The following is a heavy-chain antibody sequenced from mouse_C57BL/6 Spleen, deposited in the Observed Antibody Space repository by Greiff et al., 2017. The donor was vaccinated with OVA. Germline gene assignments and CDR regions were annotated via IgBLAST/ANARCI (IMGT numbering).Heavy chain of an antibody. Sequence: VQLKESGPELVKPGASVKIPCKASGYTFTDYNMDWVKQSHGKSLEWIGDINPNNGGTIYNQKFKGKATLTVDKSSSTAYMELRSLTAEDSAVYYCARRAYGSSFDYWGQGTTLTVSS. J-gene: IGHJ2*01. CDR2: INPNNGGT. CDR3: ARRAYGSSFDY. V-gene: IGHV1-18*01. CDR1: GYTFTDYN. D-gene: IGHD1-1*01.